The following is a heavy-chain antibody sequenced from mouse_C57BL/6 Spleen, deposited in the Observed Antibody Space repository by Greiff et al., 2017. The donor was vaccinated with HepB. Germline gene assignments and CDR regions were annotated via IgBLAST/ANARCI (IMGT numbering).Heavy chain of an antibody. CDR3: ARGANWAFAY. CDR1: GYSITSGYD. D-gene: IGHD4-1*01. CDR2: ISYSGST. J-gene: IGHJ3*01. V-gene: IGHV3-1*01. Sequence: VQLKESGPGMVKPSQSLSLTCTVTGYSITSGYDWHWIRHFPGNKLEWMGYISYSGSTNYNPSLKSRISITHDTSKNHFFLKLNSVTTEDTATYYCARGANWAFAYWGQGTLVTVSA.